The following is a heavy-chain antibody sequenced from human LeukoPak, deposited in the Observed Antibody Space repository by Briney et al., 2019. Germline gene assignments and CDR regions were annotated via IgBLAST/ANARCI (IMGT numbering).Heavy chain of an antibody. V-gene: IGHV3-23*01. J-gene: IGHJ4*02. D-gene: IGHD3-22*01. CDR2: ISGSGAKT. CDR3: AKEKYSSGFFDY. Sequence: PGGSLRLSCAASGFTFSSYSMNWVRQAPGKGLEWVSAISGSGAKTYYADSVKGRFTISRDNSKNTLYLQMKSLRAEDTAVYSCAKEKYSSGFFDYWGQGTLVTVSS. CDR1: GFTFSSYS.